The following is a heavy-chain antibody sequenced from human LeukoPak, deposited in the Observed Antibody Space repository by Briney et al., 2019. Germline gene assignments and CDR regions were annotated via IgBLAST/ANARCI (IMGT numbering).Heavy chain of an antibody. D-gene: IGHD5-12*01. CDR3: ARVGYDGGFDY. CDR1: GFTFSSYD. J-gene: IGHJ4*02. Sequence: PGGSLRLSCAASGFTFSSYDMHWVRQATGKGLEWVSAIDTAGDTYYPGSVKGRFTISRENAKNSLYLQMNSLRAGDTAVYYCARVGYDGGFDYWGQGTLVTVSS. V-gene: IGHV3-13*01. CDR2: IDTAGDT.